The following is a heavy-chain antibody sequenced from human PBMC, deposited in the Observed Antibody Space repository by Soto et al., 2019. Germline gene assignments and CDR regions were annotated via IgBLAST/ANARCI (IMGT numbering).Heavy chain of an antibody. V-gene: IGHV4-59*01. CDR1: GGSISSYY. CDR2: IYYSGST. D-gene: IGHD2-15*01. J-gene: IGHJ4*02. Sequence: SETLSLTCTVSGGSISSYYWSWIRQPPGKGLEWIGYIYYSGSTNYNPSLKSRVTISVDTSKNQFSLKLSSVTAADTAVYYCARDNYWRGRRFDYWGQGTLVTVS. CDR3: ARDNYWRGRRFDY.